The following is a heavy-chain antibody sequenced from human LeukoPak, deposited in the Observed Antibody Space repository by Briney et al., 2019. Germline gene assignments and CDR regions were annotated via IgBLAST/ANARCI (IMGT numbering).Heavy chain of an antibody. D-gene: IGHD6-19*01. CDR2: ISGSGGST. CDR1: GFTFSSYG. J-gene: IGHJ4*02. V-gene: IGHV3-23*01. CDR3: ARDFSSGWALDY. Sequence: GGSLRLSCAASGFTFSSYGMSWVRQAPGKGLEWVSAISGSGGSTYYADSVKGRFTISRDNAKNSLYLQMNSLRAEDTAVYYCARDFSSGWALDYWGQGTLVTVSS.